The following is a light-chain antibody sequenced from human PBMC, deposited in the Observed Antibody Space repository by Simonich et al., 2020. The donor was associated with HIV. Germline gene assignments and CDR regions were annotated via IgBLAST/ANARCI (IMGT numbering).Light chain of an antibody. CDR2: DAS. CDR3: SSYTSSSTGV. Sequence: QSALTQPASVSGSPGQSITISCTGTRSDVGSYDLVSWYQKHPGKAPTLMVYDASKRPSGVSNRCSGSKSGNTASLTISGLQAEDEADYYCSSYTSSSTGVFGGGTKLTVL. J-gene: IGLJ3*02. CDR1: RSDVGSYDL. V-gene: IGLV2-14*02.